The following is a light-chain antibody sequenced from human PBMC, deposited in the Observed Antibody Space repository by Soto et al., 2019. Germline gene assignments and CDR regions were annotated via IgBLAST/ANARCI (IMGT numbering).Light chain of an antibody. CDR2: AAS. V-gene: IGKV3-15*01. CDR1: QSVSSK. J-gene: IGKJ1*01. CDR3: QQYNNWPGT. Sequence: EIVLTQSPGTLSVSPGERATLSCRASQSVSSKLAWYQQKPGQAPRLLFYAASTGATGIPARFSGSGSETEFTLSISSLQSEDFAVYYCQQYNNWPGTFGQGTKVEIK.